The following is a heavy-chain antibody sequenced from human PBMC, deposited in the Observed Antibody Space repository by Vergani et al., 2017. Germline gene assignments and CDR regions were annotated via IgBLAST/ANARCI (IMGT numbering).Heavy chain of an antibody. J-gene: IGHJ3*02. CDR1: GGSISSSSYY. V-gene: IGHV4-39*01. CDR3: ARTDSSGGDDAFDI. D-gene: IGHD6-19*01. CDR2: IYYSGST. Sequence: QLQLQESGPGLVKPSETLSLTCTVSGGSISSSSYYWGWIRQPPGKGLEWIGSIYYSGSTYYNPSLKSLVTISVYKSKNQFSLKLSSVTAADTAVYYCARTDSSGGDDAFDIWGQGTMVTVSS.